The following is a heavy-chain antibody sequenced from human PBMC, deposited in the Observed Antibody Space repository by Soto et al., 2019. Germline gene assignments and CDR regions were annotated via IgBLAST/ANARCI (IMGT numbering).Heavy chain of an antibody. CDR3: AKEDCSGGSCYIGEGAFDI. V-gene: IGHV3-23*01. CDR1: GFTFSSYA. Sequence: PGGSLRLSCAASGFTFSSYAMSWVRQAPGKGLDWVSAISGSGGSTYYADSVKGRFTISRDNSKNTLYLQMNSLRAEDTAVYYCAKEDCSGGSCYIGEGAFDIWGQGTMVTVSS. D-gene: IGHD2-15*01. CDR2: ISGSGGST. J-gene: IGHJ3*02.